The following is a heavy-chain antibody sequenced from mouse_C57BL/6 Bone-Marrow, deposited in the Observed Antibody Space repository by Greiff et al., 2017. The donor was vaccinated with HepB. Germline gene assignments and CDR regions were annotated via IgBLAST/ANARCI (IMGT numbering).Heavy chain of an antibody. CDR2: ISSGGSYT. Sequence: EVKLMESGGDLVKPGGSLKLSCAASGFTFSSYGMSWVRQTPDKRLEWVATISSGGSYTYYPDSVKGRFTISRDNAKNTLYLQMSSLKSEDTAMYYCARLPWFAYWGQGTLVTVSA. V-gene: IGHV5-6*01. CDR3: ARLPWFAY. J-gene: IGHJ3*01. CDR1: GFTFSSYG.